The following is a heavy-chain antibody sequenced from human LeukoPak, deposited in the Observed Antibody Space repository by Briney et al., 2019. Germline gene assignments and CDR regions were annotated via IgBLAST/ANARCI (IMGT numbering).Heavy chain of an antibody. V-gene: IGHV4-34*01. Sequence: SETLSLTCAVYGGSFSDYYWSWIRQPPGKGLEWIGEINHSGSTNYNPSLKSRFTISVDTSKNQSSLKLTAVTAPDTAVYYCARGVVPAATNWFDSWGQGTLVTVSS. CDR3: ARGVVPAATNWFDS. CDR2: INHSGST. J-gene: IGHJ5*01. D-gene: IGHD2-2*01. CDR1: GGSFSDYY.